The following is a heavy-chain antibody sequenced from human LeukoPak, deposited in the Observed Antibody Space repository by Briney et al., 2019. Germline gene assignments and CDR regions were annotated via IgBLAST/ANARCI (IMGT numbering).Heavy chain of an antibody. Sequence: PGASVKVSCKASGYTFTGYYMHWVRQAPGQGLEWMGWINPNSGGTNYAQKFQGRVTMTRDTSISTAYMELSRLRSDDTAVYYCARDRGQSDRTGSYYILTFDYWGQGTLVTVSS. CDR3: ARDRGQSDRTGSYYILTFDY. J-gene: IGHJ4*02. CDR1: GYTFTGYY. V-gene: IGHV1-2*02. D-gene: IGHD1-26*01. CDR2: INPNSGGT.